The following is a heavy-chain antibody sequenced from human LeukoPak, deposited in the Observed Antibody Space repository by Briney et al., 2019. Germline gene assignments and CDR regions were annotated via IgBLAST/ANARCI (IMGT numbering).Heavy chain of an antibody. CDR3: FREGGD. J-gene: IGHJ4*02. V-gene: IGHV3-9*01. CDR1: GFTFDDYA. CDR2: ISWNSGSI. D-gene: IGHD3-10*01. Sequence: PGGSLRLSCAASGFTFDDYAMHWVRQAPGKGLEWVSGISWNSGSIGYADSVKGRFIISRDNAKNTLYLQMNSLRAEDTAIYYCFREGGDWGQGTLVTVSS.